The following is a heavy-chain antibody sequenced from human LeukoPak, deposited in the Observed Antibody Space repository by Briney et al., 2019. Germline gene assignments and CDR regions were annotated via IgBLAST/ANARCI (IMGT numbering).Heavy chain of an antibody. CDR2: ISSSSSCI. J-gene: IGHJ4*02. CDR1: GDSISSSTYN. CDR3: ARDARYCSGGSCYGY. Sequence: KSSETLSLTCTVSGDSISSSTYNWGWVRQAPGKGLEWVSSISSSSSCIYYADSVKGRFTISRDNAKNSLYLQMNSLRAEDTAVYYCARDARYCSGGSCYGYWGQGTLVTVSS. D-gene: IGHD2-15*01. V-gene: IGHV3-21*01.